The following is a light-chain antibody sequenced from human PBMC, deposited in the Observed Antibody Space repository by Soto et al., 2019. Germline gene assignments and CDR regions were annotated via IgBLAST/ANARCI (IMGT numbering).Light chain of an antibody. CDR2: EVT. Sequence: QSALTQPPSASGSPGQSVTISCTGTNSDVGGYNYVSWYQQHPGKAPKLMIYEVTKRPSGVPDRFSGSKSGNTASLTVSGLQAEDEADYYCSSYAGSNVWVFGGWTKLTVL. CDR3: SSYAGSNVWV. CDR1: NSDVGGYNY. V-gene: IGLV2-8*01. J-gene: IGLJ3*02.